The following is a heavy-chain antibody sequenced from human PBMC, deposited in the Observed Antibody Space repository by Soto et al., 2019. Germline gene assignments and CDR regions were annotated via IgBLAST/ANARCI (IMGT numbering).Heavy chain of an antibody. CDR3: AGAGPWSYYDSSGYPKNAFDI. Sequence: QVQLVQSGAEVKKPGSSVKVSCKASGGTFSSYAISWVRQAPGQGLEWMGGIIPIFGTANYAQKFQGRVTITADESTSTAYMELSSLRSEDTAVYYCAGAGPWSYYDSSGYPKNAFDIWGQGTMVTVSS. J-gene: IGHJ3*02. D-gene: IGHD3-22*01. CDR1: GGTFSSYA. CDR2: IIPIFGTA. V-gene: IGHV1-69*01.